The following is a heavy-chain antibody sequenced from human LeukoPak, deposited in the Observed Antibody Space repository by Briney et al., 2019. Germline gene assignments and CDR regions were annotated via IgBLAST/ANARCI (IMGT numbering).Heavy chain of an antibody. CDR2: ISSSGSFI. Sequence: GGSLRLSCAASGFTFSDYYMSWIRQAPGKGLEWVSYISSSGSFIYYADSVKGRFTISRDNAKNSLYLQMNSLRAEDTAVYYCARVGQWLAHDAFDIWGQGTMVTVSS. CDR1: GFTFSDYY. CDR3: ARVGQWLAHDAFDI. V-gene: IGHV3-11*04. D-gene: IGHD6-19*01. J-gene: IGHJ3*02.